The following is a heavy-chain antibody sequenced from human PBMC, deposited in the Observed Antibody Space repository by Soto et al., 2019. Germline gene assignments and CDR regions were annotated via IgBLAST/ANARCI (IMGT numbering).Heavy chain of an antibody. J-gene: IGHJ6*02. D-gene: IGHD6-19*01. V-gene: IGHV3-21*01. CDR2: ISSSSSYI. Sequence: GGSLRLSCAASGFTFSSYSMNWVRQAPGKGLEWVSSISSSSSYIYYADSVKGRFTISRDNAKNSLYLQMNSLRAEDTAVYYCARDLYSSGYYYYGMDVWGQGTTVTVSS. CDR3: ARDLYSSGYYYYGMDV. CDR1: GFTFSSYS.